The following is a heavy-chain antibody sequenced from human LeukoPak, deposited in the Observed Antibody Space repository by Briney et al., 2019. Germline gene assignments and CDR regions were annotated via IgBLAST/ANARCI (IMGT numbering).Heavy chain of an antibody. CDR3: ARGTPHQPAAMTYFDY. V-gene: IGHV4-34*01. CDR2: INHSGST. D-gene: IGHD2-2*01. CDR1: GGSFSGYY. Sequence: SEALSLTCAVYGGSFSGYYWSWIRQPPGEGLEWIGEINHSGSTNYNPSLKSRVTISADTSKNQFSLKLSSVTAADTAVYYCARGTPHQPAAMTYFDYWGQGTLVTVSS. J-gene: IGHJ4*02.